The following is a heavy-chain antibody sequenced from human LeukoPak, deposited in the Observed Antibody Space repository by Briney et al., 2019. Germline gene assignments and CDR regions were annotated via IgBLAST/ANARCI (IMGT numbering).Heavy chain of an antibody. CDR1: GFTFSSYV. D-gene: IGHD2-2*01. J-gene: IGHJ5*02. V-gene: IGHV3-23*01. Sequence: GGSLRLSCAASGFTFSSYVMNWVRHATGKGLEWVSVISGGCGSTYYADSVQGRFTNSRDNSKRTLFLQMSSLRAEDTGVYYCAKGGYCSSTSCYVGWFDPWGQGTLVTVSS. CDR2: ISGGCGST. CDR3: AKGGYCSSTSCYVGWFDP.